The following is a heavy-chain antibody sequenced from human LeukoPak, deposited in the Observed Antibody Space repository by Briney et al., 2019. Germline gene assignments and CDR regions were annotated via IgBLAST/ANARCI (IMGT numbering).Heavy chain of an antibody. D-gene: IGHD3-22*01. V-gene: IGHV4-34*01. Sequence: SETLSLTCAVYGGSFSGYYWSWIRQPPGKGLEWIGEINHSGSTNYNPSLKGRVTISVDTSKNQSSLKLSSVTAADTAVYYCARGRDYYDSSGYYWYFDLWGRGTLVTVSS. J-gene: IGHJ2*01. CDR2: INHSGST. CDR1: GGSFSGYY. CDR3: ARGRDYYDSSGYYWYFDL.